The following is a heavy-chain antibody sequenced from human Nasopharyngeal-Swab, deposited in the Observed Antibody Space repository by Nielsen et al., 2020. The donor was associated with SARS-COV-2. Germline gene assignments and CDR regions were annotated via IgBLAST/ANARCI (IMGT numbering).Heavy chain of an antibody. Sequence: SETLSLTCTVSARSISSSSYYWGWIRQPPGKGLEWIGSIYYSGSTYYNPSLKSRVTISVDTSKNQFSLKLSSVTAADTAVYYCARQEYLNWFDPWGQGTLVTVSS. V-gene: IGHV4-39*01. J-gene: IGHJ5*02. CDR2: IYYSGST. CDR3: ARQEYLNWFDP. D-gene: IGHD6-6*01. CDR1: ARSISSSSYY.